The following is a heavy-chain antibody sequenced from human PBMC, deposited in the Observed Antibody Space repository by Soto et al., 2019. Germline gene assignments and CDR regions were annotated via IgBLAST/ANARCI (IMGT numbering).Heavy chain of an antibody. V-gene: IGHV5-51*01. CDR1: GYSFTSYW. J-gene: IGHJ4*02. CDR3: AQGGYCTNGVCPNGGYFDY. D-gene: IGHD2-8*01. Sequence: PGESLKISCKGSGYSFTSYWIGWVRQMPGKGLEWMGIIYPGDSDTRYSPSFQGQVTISADKSISTAYLQWSSLKASDTAMYCCAQGGYCTNGVCPNGGYFDYWGQGTLVTVSS. CDR2: IYPGDSDT.